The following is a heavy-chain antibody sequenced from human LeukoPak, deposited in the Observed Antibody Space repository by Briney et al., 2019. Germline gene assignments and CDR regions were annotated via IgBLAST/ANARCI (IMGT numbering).Heavy chain of an antibody. J-gene: IGHJ4*02. CDR3: AKDRSYGYEGGYYFDY. D-gene: IGHD5-18*01. Sequence: GRSLRLSCVASGFPFSNYAMSWVRQAPGKGLECVSVISGDGGTTYYADFVKGRFTISRDNSKNTLYLQMNSLRAEDTAVYYCAKDRSYGYEGGYYFDYWGQGTLVTVSS. CDR2: ISGDGGTT. CDR1: GFPFSNYA. V-gene: IGHV3-23*01.